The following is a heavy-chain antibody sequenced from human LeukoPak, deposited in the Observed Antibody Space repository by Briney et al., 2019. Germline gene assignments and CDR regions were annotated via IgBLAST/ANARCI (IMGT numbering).Heavy chain of an antibody. CDR1: GGSVSSGSYF. CDR2: IFYNGET. D-gene: IGHD6-19*01. V-gene: IGHV4-61*03. Sequence: SETLSLTFTVSGGSVSSGSYFWSWIRHPPGKGLEWIGYIFYNGETNYNPSLTSRLTLSIDASKNHFSLKLTSVTAADTGVYYCARDGGQGSGWSTIDYWGQGTLVTVSS. CDR3: ARDGGQGSGWSTIDY. J-gene: IGHJ4*02.